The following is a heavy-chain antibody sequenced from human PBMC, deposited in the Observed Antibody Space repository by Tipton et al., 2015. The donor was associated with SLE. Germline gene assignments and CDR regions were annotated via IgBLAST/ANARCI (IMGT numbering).Heavy chain of an antibody. Sequence: SLRLSCAASGFTVSSNYMSWVRQAPGKGLEWVSVIYSGGSTYYADSVKGRFTISRDNSKNTLYLQMNSLRAEDTAVHYCAREADYYDSSGFDYWGQGTLVTVSS. J-gene: IGHJ4*02. CDR3: AREADYYDSSGFDY. D-gene: IGHD3-22*01. CDR2: IYSGGST. V-gene: IGHV3-66*02. CDR1: GFTVSSNY.